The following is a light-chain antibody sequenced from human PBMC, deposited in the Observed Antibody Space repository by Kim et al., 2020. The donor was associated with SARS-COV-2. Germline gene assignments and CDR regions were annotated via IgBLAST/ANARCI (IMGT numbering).Light chain of an antibody. CDR3: QKYDSGPYT. V-gene: IGKV1-27*01. CDR1: ISNY. Sequence: ISNYLAWYQQKPGKVPRLMIYGTSTLQSGVPFRFRGSGSGTDFILTITSLQPEDVATYYCQKYDSGPYTFGQGTKLEI. CDR2: GTS. J-gene: IGKJ2*01.